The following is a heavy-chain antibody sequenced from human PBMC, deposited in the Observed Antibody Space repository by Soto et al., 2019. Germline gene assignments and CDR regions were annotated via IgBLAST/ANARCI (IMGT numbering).Heavy chain of an antibody. V-gene: IGHV1-2*02. D-gene: IGHD1-1*01. J-gene: IGHJ5*02. CDR3: ARGGGTILAPLP. Sequence: ASVKVSCKASGYTFTGYFIHWVRQAPGEGLEWVGYINPNSGVTKYAPRFQGRVTMTRDTSIRTAYMDLNNLRSDDTAVYFCARGGGTILAPLPCGPGTLVTVYS. CDR1: GYTFTGYF. CDR2: INPNSGVT.